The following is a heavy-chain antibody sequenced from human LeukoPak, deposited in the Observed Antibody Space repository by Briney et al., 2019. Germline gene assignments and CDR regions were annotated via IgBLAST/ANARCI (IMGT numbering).Heavy chain of an antibody. V-gene: IGHV3-23*01. D-gene: IGHD2-15*01. CDR1: GFTFSSYG. CDR2: ISGSGGST. Sequence: PGGSLRLSCAASGFTFSSYGMSWVRQAPGKGLEWVSAISGSGGSTYYADSVKGRFTISRDNPKNTLYLQMNSLRAEDTAVYYCAKDLGRAVLHYMDVWGKGTTVTISS. J-gene: IGHJ6*03. CDR3: AKDLGRAVLHYMDV.